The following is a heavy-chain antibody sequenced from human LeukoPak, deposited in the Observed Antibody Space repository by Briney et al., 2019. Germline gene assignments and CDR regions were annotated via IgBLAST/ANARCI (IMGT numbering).Heavy chain of an antibody. CDR2: VSYDGSVQ. J-gene: IGHJ6*03. CDR3: ARERRGFYMEV. CDR1: GFTFGDYA. Sequence: HAGGSLRLSCAASGFTFGDYAMHWARQAPGKGLEWVALVSYDGSVQYYVDSVRGRFTISKDRSTNMLFLQMNSLRTEDTAVYFCARERRGFYMEVWGSGTTVTVSS. V-gene: IGHV3-30*03.